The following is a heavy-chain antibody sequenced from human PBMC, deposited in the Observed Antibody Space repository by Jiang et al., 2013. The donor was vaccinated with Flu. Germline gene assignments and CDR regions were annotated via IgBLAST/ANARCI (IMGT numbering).Heavy chain of an antibody. Sequence: QTLSLTCAISGDSVSSNSAAWNWIRQSPSRGLEWLGRTYYRSKWYNDYAVSVKSRITINPDTSKNQFSLQLNSVTPEDTAVYYCARAVWQWLGNYYYYGMDVWGQGTTVTVSS. J-gene: IGHJ6*02. V-gene: IGHV6-1*01. CDR1: GDSVSSNSAA. CDR2: TYYRSKWYN. CDR3: ARAVWQWLGNYYYYGMDV. D-gene: IGHD6-19*01.